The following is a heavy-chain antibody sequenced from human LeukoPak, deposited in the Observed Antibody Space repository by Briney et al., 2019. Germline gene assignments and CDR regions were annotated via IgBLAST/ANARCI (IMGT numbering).Heavy chain of an antibody. CDR1: GLTFSSYW. J-gene: IGHJ3*02. CDR3: ASPQQLVRRGAFDI. CDR2: IKEDGSEK. D-gene: IGHD6-13*01. Sequence: GGSLRLSCAASGLTFSSYWMSWVRQAPGKGLEWVANIKEDGSEKYYVDSVKGRFTISRDNAKNSLYLQMNSLRAEDTAVYYCASPQQLVRRGAFDIWGQGTMVTVSS. V-gene: IGHV3-7*01.